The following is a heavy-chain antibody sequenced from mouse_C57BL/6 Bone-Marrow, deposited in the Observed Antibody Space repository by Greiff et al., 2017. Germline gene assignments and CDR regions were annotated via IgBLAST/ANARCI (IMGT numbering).Heavy chain of an antibody. CDR3: ARGAVGGY. V-gene: IGHV2-9-1*01. CDR1: GFSLTSYA. Sequence: VMLVESGPGLVAPSQSLSISCTVSGFSLTSYAISWVRQPPGKGLEWLGVIWTGGGTNYNSALKSRLSISKDNSKSQVCLRMNSLQTDDTARYACARGAVGGYWGQGTTLTVSS. D-gene: IGHD1-1*01. J-gene: IGHJ2*01. CDR2: IWTGGGT.